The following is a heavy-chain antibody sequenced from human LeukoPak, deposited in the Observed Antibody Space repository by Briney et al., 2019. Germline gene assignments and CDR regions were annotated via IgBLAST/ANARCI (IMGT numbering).Heavy chain of an antibody. CDR1: GFTFSSHG. CDR2: LSYDGRNI. V-gene: IGHV3-30*18. CDR3: ANDYRSGSFHDF. Sequence: RGSLRLSCAASGFTFSSHGMHWFRQAPGKGLEWVALLSYDGRNIYYADSVKGRFTISRDHSKNTLYLQMNSLRAEDTAVYYCANDYRSGSFHDFWGEGTLVTVS. J-gene: IGHJ4*02. D-gene: IGHD3-10*01.